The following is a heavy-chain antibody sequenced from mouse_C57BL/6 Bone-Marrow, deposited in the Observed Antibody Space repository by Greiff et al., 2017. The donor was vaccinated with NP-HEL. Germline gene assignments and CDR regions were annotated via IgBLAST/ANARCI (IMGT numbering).Heavy chain of an antibody. Sequence: QVQLQQSGAELVRPGTSVKLSCKASGYTFTSYWMHWVKQWPGQGLEWIGVIDPSDSYTNYNQKFKGKATLTVDTSSSTAYMQLSSLTSEDSAVYYCATDYWGQGTTLTVSS. J-gene: IGHJ2*01. CDR2: IDPSDSYT. CDR3: ATDY. CDR1: GYTFTSYW. V-gene: IGHV1-59*01.